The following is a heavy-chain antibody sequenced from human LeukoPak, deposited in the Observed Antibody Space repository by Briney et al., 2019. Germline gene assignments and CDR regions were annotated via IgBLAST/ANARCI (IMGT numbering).Heavy chain of an antibody. J-gene: IGHJ6*03. Sequence: ASVKVSCKAYGYTFTGYYMHWVRQAPGQGLEWMGWINPNSGGTNYAQKFQGRVTMTRDTSISTAYMELSRLRSDDTAVYYCARDLGGYSGYDYGGAGYYYYMDVWGKGTTVTVSS. CDR3: ARDLGGYSGYDYGGAGYYYYMDV. CDR2: INPNSGGT. V-gene: IGHV1-2*02. CDR1: GYTFTGYY. D-gene: IGHD5-12*01.